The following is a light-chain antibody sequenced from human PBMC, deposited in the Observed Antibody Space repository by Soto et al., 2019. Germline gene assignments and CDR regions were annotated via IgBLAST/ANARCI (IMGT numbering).Light chain of an antibody. J-gene: IGLJ2*01. CDR2: DVS. V-gene: IGLV2-14*01. CDR1: SSDAGGYNY. CDR3: SSYTSSGTRVV. Sequence: QSALTQPASVSGSPGQSITISCTGTSSDAGGYNYVSWYQQHPGKAPKLMIYDVSNRPSGVSNRFSGSKSGNTASLTISGLQAEDEADYYCSSYTSSGTRVVFGGGTKLTVL.